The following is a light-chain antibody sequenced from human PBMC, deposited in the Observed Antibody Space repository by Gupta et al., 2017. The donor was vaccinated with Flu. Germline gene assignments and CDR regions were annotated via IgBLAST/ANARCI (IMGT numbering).Light chain of an antibody. Sequence: VSPGERATLSCRASQSVSSNLAWYQQKPGQAPRLLIYGASTRATGIPARFSGSGSGTEFTLTISSLQSEDFAVYYCQQYNNWPSGTFGQGTKVESK. CDR3: QQYNNWPSGT. V-gene: IGKV3-15*01. J-gene: IGKJ1*01. CDR1: QSVSSN. CDR2: GAS.